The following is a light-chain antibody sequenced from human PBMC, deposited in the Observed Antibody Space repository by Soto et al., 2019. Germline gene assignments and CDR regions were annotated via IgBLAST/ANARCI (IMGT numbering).Light chain of an antibody. V-gene: IGKV3-20*01. CDR3: KQYGSSRWT. Sequence: EIVLTQSPGTLSLSPGERATLSCRASQSVSSSYLAWYQQKPGQAPRLLIYGASSRATGIPDRFSGSGSGTDFTLTISRLEPEDFAVYYCKQYGSSRWTFGQGTKVAIK. J-gene: IGKJ1*01. CDR1: QSVSSSY. CDR2: GAS.